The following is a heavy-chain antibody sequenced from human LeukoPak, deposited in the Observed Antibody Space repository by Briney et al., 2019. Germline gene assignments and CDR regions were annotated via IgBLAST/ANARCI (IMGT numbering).Heavy chain of an antibody. D-gene: IGHD2-2*01. CDR2: VSYSAYT. Sequence: SETLSLTCTVSGDSISSHFWSWIRQPPGKGLDWIAYVSYSAYTNYNPSLISRVSISIDTSNNHFSLKLSSVTATATAVYYCGRGGASSLPFNVWGQGTLVTVSS. CDR3: GRGGASSLPFNV. J-gene: IGHJ3*01. CDR1: GDSISSHF. V-gene: IGHV4-59*11.